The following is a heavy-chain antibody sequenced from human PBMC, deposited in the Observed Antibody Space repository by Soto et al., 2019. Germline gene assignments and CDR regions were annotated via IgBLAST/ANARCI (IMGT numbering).Heavy chain of an antibody. Sequence: EVQLVESGGGLIQPGGSLRLSCAVSGFTVSNNYMSWVRQAPGKGLEGVSVIYSGGYTAYGDSVKGRFTISRDNSKNRHYDQGKSLGAHAPVVSFCAGQRGGGGYWGQGTLVTVSS. CDR3: AGQRGGGGY. CDR1: GFTVSNNY. V-gene: IGHV3-53*01. CDR2: IYSGGYT. J-gene: IGHJ4*02. D-gene: IGHD6-25*01.